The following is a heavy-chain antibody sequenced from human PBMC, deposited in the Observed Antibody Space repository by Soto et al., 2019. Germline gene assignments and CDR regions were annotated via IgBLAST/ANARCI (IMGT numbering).Heavy chain of an antibody. CDR1: GGTFSSYT. D-gene: IGHD1-26*01. Sequence: GASVKVSCKASGGTFSSYTISWVRQAPGQGLEWMGRIIPILGIANYAQKFQGRVTITADKSTSTAYMELSSLRSEDTAVYYCAVSLVGAQWPLDSWGQGTLVTVSS. CDR2: IIPILGIA. J-gene: IGHJ4*02. V-gene: IGHV1-69*02. CDR3: AVSLVGAQWPLDS.